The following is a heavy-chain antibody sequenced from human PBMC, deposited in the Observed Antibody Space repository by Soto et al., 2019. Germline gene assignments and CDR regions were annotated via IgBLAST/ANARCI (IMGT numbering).Heavy chain of an antibody. J-gene: IGHJ4*02. V-gene: IGHV1-18*04. CDR2: ISTYNTNT. D-gene: IGHD4-17*01. Sequence: QVQLVQSGAEVKNPGASVTVSCKGSGERFTTYGISWVRQAPGQGLDWMGWISTYNTNTNYAPKFQGRLLLTTDTSTTTAHMELRSLRPDDTAVYYCARWAGQVRDYGGPFDYWGQGTLVTVSS. CDR3: ARWAGQVRDYGGPFDY. CDR1: GERFTTYG.